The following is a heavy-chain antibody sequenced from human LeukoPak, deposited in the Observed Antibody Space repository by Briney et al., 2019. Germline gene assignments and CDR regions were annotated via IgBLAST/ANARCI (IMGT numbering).Heavy chain of an antibody. CDR3: AKEEMVTITGY. CDR2: ISYDGSNK. J-gene: IGHJ4*02. V-gene: IGHV3-30*18. D-gene: IGHD5-24*01. Sequence: GGSLRLSCAASGFTFSSYGMHWVRQAPGKGLEWVAVISYDGSNKYYADSVKGRFTISRDNSKNTLYLQMNSLRAEDTAVYYCAKEEMVTITGYWGQGTLVSVSS. CDR1: GFTFSSYG.